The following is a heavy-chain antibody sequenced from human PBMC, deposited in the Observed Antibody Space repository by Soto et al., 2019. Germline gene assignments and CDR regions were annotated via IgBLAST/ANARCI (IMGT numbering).Heavy chain of an antibody. D-gene: IGHD6-19*01. Sequence: SETLSLTCAVYGGSFSGSYWNWVRQPPGKGLEWIGEINQSGSTNYNPSLKSRVTISVDTSKNQFSLKLSSVTAADSAVYYCARVVGSSGWYYGSFDIWGPGTMVTVSS. J-gene: IGHJ3*02. CDR1: GGSFSGSY. V-gene: IGHV4-34*01. CDR3: ARVVGSSGWYYGSFDI. CDR2: INQSGST.